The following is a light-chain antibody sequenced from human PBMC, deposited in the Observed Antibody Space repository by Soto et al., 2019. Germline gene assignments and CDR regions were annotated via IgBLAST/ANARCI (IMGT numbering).Light chain of an antibody. CDR1: QRIRNY. Sequence: VQMTHSPSSLSGSVGDRVTITCRASQRIRNYLNWYQQKPGKAPKLLIFAASSLQSGVPSRFSGSGSGTDFTLTISSLQPEDFATYYCQQSYSTPRVTFGQGTKVDIK. J-gene: IGKJ1*01. V-gene: IGKV1-39*01. CDR2: AAS. CDR3: QQSYSTPRVT.